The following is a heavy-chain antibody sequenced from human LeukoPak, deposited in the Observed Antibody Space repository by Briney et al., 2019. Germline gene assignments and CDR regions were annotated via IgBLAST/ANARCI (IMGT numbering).Heavy chain of an antibody. Sequence: GASVKVSCKASGGTFSSYAISWVRQVPGQGLEWMGGIIPIFGTANYAQKFQGRVTITADESTSTAYMELSSLRSEDTAVYYCAVGDFWSGYYHSGYYFDYWGQGTLVTVSS. CDR1: GGTFSSYA. J-gene: IGHJ4*02. D-gene: IGHD3-3*01. V-gene: IGHV1-69*13. CDR3: AVGDFWSGYYHSGYYFDY. CDR2: IIPIFGTA.